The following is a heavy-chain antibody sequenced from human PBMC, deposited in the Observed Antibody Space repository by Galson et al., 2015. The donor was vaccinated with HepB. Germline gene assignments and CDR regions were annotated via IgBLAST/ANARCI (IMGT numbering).Heavy chain of an antibody. CDR3: ARERVRELGMRPYDAFDI. Sequence: SLRLSCAASGFTFSSYGMHWVRQAPGKGLEWVAVIWYDGSNKYYADSVKGRFTISRDNSKNTLYLQMNSLRAEDTAVYYCARERVRELGMRPYDAFDIWGQGTMVTVSS. CDR2: IWYDGSNK. V-gene: IGHV3-33*01. CDR1: GFTFSSYG. J-gene: IGHJ3*02. D-gene: IGHD7-27*01.